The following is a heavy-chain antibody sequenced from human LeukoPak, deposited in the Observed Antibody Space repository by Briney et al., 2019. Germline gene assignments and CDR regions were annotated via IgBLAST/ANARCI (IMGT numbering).Heavy chain of an antibody. J-gene: IGHJ4*02. Sequence: GGSLRLSCAASGFTFSSYGMHWVRQAPGKGLEWVANIKQDGSEKYYVDSVKGRFTISRDNAKNSLYLQMNSLRAEDTAVYYCARSSILWLGSDYWGQGTLVTVSS. CDR3: ARSSILWLGSDY. D-gene: IGHD5-18*01. V-gene: IGHV3-7*01. CDR2: IKQDGSEK. CDR1: GFTFSSYG.